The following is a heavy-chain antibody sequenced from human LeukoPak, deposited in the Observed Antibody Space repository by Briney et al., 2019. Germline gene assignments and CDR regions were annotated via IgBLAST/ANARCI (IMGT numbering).Heavy chain of an antibody. CDR3: AKYGVAARCVDY. D-gene: IGHD6-6*01. J-gene: IGHJ4*02. CDR1: GFTFSSYA. V-gene: IGHV3-23*01. CDR2: ISGSGGST. Sequence: PGGSLRLSCAASGFTFSSYAMSWVRQAPGKGLEWVSAISGSGGSTYYADSVKGWFTISRDNSKNTLYLQMNSLRAEDTAVYYCAKYGVAARCVDYWGQGTLVTVSS.